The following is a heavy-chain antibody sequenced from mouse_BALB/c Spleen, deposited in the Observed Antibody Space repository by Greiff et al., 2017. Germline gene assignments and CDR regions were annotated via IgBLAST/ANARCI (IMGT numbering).Heavy chain of an antibody. Sequence: QVQLKQSGPGLVQPSQSLSITCTVSGFSLTSYGVHWVRQSPGKGLEWLGVIWSGGSTDYNAAFISRLSISKDNFKYQVFFKMNSLQANDTAIYYCARDYYYGSSYPAWFAYWGQGTLVTVSA. D-gene: IGHD1-1*01. J-gene: IGHJ3*01. CDR3: ARDYYYGSSYPAWFAY. CDR2: IWSGGST. V-gene: IGHV2-2*02. CDR1: GFSLTSYG.